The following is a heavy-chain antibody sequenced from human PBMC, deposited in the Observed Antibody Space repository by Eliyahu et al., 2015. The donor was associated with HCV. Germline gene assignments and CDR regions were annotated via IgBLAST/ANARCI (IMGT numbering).Heavy chain of an antibody. V-gene: IGHV4-59*01. CDR3: ASGGGGIAVAGTGGWFDP. CDR1: GGSITTYY. D-gene: IGHD6-19*01. CDR2: IHYSGST. Sequence: QVQLQESGPGLVKPSATLSLTCTVSGGSITTYYWSWIPAPPGKGLEWRGDIHYSGSTNYNPSLKSRVTMSVDTSKNQFSLNLTSVTAADTAVYYCASGGGGIAVAGTGGWFDPWGQGTLVTVSS. J-gene: IGHJ5*02.